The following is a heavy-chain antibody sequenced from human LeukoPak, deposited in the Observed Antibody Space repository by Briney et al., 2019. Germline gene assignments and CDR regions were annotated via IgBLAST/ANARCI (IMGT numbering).Heavy chain of an antibody. CDR3: ARDGYSYGFDP. J-gene: IGHJ5*02. Sequence: GGSLRLSCAASGFTFSGYSMNWVRQAPGKGLEWVSSIGTRSSSIYYADSVKGRFTISRDNAKNSLYLQMNSLRAEDTAVYYCARDGYSYGFDPWGQGTLVAVSS. CDR1: GFTFSGYS. D-gene: IGHD5-18*01. V-gene: IGHV3-21*01. CDR2: IGTRSSSI.